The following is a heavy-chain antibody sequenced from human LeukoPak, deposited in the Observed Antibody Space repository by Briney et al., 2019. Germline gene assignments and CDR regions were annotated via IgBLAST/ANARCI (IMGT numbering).Heavy chain of an antibody. D-gene: IGHD5-18*01. J-gene: IGHJ4*02. CDR2: IYYSGST. CDR3: ARRGGGYSYELDY. Sequence: SETLSLTCTVSGGSISSYYWSWIRQPPGKGLEWIGYIYYSGSTNYNPSLKSRVTISVDTSKNQFSLKLSSVTAADTAVYYCARRGGGYSYELDYWSQGTLVTVSS. V-gene: IGHV4-59*08. CDR1: GGSISSYY.